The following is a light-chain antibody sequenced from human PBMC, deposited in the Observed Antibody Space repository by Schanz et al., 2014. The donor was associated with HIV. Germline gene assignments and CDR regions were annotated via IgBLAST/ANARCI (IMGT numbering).Light chain of an antibody. V-gene: IGKV3-20*01. Sequence: EIVMTQSPGSLSLSPGGRATLSCGASQRLSSAYLAWYQQKRAQPPRLVIYATSTRAAGIPDRFSGTGSGTDFTLTISRLEPEDFAVYFCQYFGTPGGTFGGGTKVEIK. CDR2: ATS. CDR1: QRLSSAY. CDR3: QYFGTPGGT. J-gene: IGKJ4*01.